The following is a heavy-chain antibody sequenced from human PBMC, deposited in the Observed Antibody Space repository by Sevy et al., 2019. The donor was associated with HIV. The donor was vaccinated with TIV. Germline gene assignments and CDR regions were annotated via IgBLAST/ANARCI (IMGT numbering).Heavy chain of an antibody. V-gene: IGHV3-66*01. CDR2: VYSGGNT. CDR1: GFTVSSNC. D-gene: IGHD4-17*01. CDR3: AGGDYVGIDY. Sequence: GGSLRLSCAASGFTVSSNCMTWVRQAPGKGLEWVAVVYSGGNTYYADSVKGRFTISRDNSKNMLYLQVNSLRVEDTAVYYCAGGDYVGIDYWGQGTLVTVSS. J-gene: IGHJ4*02.